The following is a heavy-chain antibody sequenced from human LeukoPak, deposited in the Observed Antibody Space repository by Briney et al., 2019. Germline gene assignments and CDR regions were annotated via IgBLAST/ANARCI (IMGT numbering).Heavy chain of an antibody. Sequence: SETLSLTCTVSGGSISSYYWSWIRQPPGKGLEWIGYIYYSGSTNYNPSLKSRVTISVDTSKNQFSLKLSSVTAADTAVYYCAKDWKGVALYYYYMDVWGKGTTVTVSS. CDR2: IYYSGST. V-gene: IGHV4-59*01. J-gene: IGHJ6*03. CDR1: GGSISSYY. D-gene: IGHD3-3*01. CDR3: AKDWKGVALYYYYMDV.